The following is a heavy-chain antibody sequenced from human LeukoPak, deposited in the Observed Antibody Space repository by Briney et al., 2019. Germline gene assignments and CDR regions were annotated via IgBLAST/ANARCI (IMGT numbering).Heavy chain of an antibody. Sequence: TGGSLRLSCAASGFTFSSYSMNWVRQAPGKGLEWVSAISTSSIYIYYADSVKGRFTISRHNAKKSLYLQMNSLRAEDTAVYYCARDLGGYGDSGTNFDYWGQGTPVTASS. CDR3: ARDLGGYGDSGTNFDY. J-gene: IGHJ4*02. D-gene: IGHD4-17*01. CDR1: GFTFSSYS. CDR2: ISTSSIYI. V-gene: IGHV3-21*01.